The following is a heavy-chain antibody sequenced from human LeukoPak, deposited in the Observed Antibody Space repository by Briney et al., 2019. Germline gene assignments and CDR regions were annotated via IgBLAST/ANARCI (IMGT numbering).Heavy chain of an antibody. V-gene: IGHV4-34*01. Sequence: PSETLSLTCAVYGGFFSGYYWSWIRQPPGKGLEWIGEINHSGSTNYNPSLKSRVTISVDTSKNQFSLKLSSVTAADTAVYYCARGWAGDYVWGSYRQYYFDYWGQGTLVTVSS. CDR2: INHSGST. J-gene: IGHJ4*02. CDR3: ARGWAGDYVWGSYRQYYFDY. CDR1: GGFFSGYY. D-gene: IGHD3-16*02.